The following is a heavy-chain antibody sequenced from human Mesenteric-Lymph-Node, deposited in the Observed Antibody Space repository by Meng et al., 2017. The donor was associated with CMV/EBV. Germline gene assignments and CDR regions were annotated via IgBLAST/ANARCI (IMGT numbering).Heavy chain of an antibody. V-gene: IGHV4-34*01. Sequence: YGGSFRSYYWAWIRQSPGKGLEWIGDIRHGGQISYNPSLQSRVFMSVDTSQNHLSLSLRSVTAADTAVYYCARVGGTELQSSAAKFDYWGQGALVTVSS. CDR2: IRHGGQI. D-gene: IGHD6-19*01. CDR1: GGSFRSYY. CDR3: ARVGGTELQSSAAKFDY. J-gene: IGHJ4*02.